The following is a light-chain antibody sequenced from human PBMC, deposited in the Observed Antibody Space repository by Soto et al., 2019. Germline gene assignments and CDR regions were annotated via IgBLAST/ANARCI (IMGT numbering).Light chain of an antibody. CDR1: QSVSSSY. V-gene: IGKV3-20*01. CDR3: QQYDTSPT. CDR2: GAS. Sequence: EMVLTQSPGTLSLSAGERATLSCRASQSVSSSYLAWYQQKPGQAPTVLIYGASSRATGISDRFSGSGSGTDFALTISRLEPEDFAVYYCQQYDTSPTFGQGTKVDIK. J-gene: IGKJ1*01.